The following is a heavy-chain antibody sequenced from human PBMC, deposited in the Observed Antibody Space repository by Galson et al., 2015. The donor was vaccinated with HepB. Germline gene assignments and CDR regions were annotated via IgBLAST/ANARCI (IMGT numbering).Heavy chain of an antibody. D-gene: IGHD5-18*01. J-gene: IGHJ4*02. CDR2: IYSGGIT. V-gene: IGHV3-53*01. CDR3: ARGYSYGDY. Sequence: SLRLSCAVSGFTVSSNYMSWVRQAPGKGLEWVSVIYSGGITYYADSVKGRFTISRANSKNTLYLQMSTLRAEDTAVYYCARGYSYGDYWGQVTLVTVSS. CDR1: GFTVSSNY.